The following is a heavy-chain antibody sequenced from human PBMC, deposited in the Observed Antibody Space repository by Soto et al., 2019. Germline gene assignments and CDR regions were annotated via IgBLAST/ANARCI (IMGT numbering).Heavy chain of an antibody. CDR3: VRYLVVPPDSVWFDP. CDR1: GFTFTNYW. Sequence: EVQLVESGGGLVQPGGSLRLSCVVSGFTFTNYWMHWVRQAPGKGLVWVSRISSDGTYIQYGDSVRGRFTISRDNAKNTVYLQMNSLRAEDTAVYYCVRYLVVPPDSVWFDPWGQGTLVTVSS. CDR2: ISSDGTYI. D-gene: IGHD2-2*01. J-gene: IGHJ5*02. V-gene: IGHV3-74*03.